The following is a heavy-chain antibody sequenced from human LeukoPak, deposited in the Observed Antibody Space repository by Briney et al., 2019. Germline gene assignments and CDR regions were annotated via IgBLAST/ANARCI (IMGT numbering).Heavy chain of an antibody. D-gene: IGHD3-22*01. J-gene: IGHJ4*02. V-gene: IGHV4-39*01. Sequence: SETLSLTCTVSGGSISSSSYYWGWIRQPPGKGLEWIGSIYYSGSTYYNPSLKSRVTISVDTSKNQFSLKLSSVTAADTAVYYCARPGYYDSSGTFDYLGQGTLVTVSS. CDR1: GGSISSSSYY. CDR3: ARPGYYDSSGTFDY. CDR2: IYYSGST.